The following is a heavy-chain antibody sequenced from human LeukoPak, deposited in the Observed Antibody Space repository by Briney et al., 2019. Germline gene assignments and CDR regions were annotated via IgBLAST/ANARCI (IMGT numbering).Heavy chain of an antibody. CDR2: ISYDGSNK. Sequence: GGSLRLSCAASGFTFSSYAMHWVRQAPGKGLEWVAVISYDGSNKYYADSVKGRFTISGDNSKNTLYLQMNSLRAEDTAVYYCASTPTDYWGQGTLVTVSS. CDR1: GFTFSSYA. J-gene: IGHJ4*02. V-gene: IGHV3-30-3*01. CDR3: ASTPTDY.